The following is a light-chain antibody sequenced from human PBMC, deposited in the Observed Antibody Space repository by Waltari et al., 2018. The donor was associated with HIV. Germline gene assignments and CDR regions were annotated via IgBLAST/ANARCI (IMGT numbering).Light chain of an antibody. CDR1: SDNVGHQG. J-gene: IGLJ3*02. V-gene: IGLV10-54*04. CDR2: RDD. CDR3: TAWDSRLSAWV. Sequence: QPGLTQSPSVSEYLTHTVTLTCTGDSDNVGHQGAAWLQQSQGHPPKLLTYRDDNRPAGISDSASTSGSSNTASLLICDLQAVDEADYYCTAWDSRLSAWVFGGGTRLTVL.